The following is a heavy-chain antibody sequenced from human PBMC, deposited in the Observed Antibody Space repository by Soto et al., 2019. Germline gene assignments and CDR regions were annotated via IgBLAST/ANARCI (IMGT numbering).Heavy chain of an antibody. CDR3: GLGITGPYRGYYFDY. V-gene: IGHV3-23*01. Sequence: GGSLRLSCAASGSTFSSYAMSWVRQAPGKGLEWVSAISGSGGSTYYADSVKGRFTISRDNSKNTLYLQMNSLRAEDTAVYYCGLGITGPYRGYYFDYWGQGTLVTVSS. CDR1: GSTFSSYA. CDR2: ISGSGGST. J-gene: IGHJ4*02. D-gene: IGHD1-20*01.